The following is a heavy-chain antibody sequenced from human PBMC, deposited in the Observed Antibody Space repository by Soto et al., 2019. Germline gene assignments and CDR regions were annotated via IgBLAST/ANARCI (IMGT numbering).Heavy chain of an antibody. CDR3: AKDRAVRHSSSTLDY. J-gene: IGHJ4*02. CDR2: ISYDGSNK. D-gene: IGHD6-6*01. Sequence: GGSLRLSCAASGFTFSSYGMHWVRQAPGKGLEWVAVISYDGSNKYYADSVKGRFTISRDNSKKTLYLQMNSLRAEDTAVYYCAKDRAVRHSSSTLDYWGQGTLVTVSS. CDR1: GFTFSSYG. V-gene: IGHV3-30*18.